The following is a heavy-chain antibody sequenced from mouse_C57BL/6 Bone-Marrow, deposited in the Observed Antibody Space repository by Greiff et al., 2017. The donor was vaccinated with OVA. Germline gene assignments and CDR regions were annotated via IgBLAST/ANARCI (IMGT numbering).Heavy chain of an antibody. CDR1: GYAFSSYW. CDR2: IYPGDGDT. D-gene: IGHD1-1*01. Sequence: QVQLKQSGAELVKPGASVKISCKASGYAFSSYWMNWVKQRPGKGLEWIGQIYPGDGDTNYNGKFKGKATLTADKSSSTAYMQLSSLTSEDSAVYFCARGDYYGSHYFDYWGQGTTLTVSS. V-gene: IGHV1-80*01. J-gene: IGHJ2*01. CDR3: ARGDYYGSHYFDY.